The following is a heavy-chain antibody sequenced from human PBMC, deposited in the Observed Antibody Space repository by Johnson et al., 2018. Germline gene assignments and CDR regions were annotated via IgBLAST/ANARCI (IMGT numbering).Heavy chain of an antibody. V-gene: IGHV3-15*01. CDR2: IKSKTDGGTT. J-gene: IGHJ6*02. CDR3: TTGWRKAEALTGNYYYYGMDV. CDR1: GFTVSSNY. D-gene: IGHD6-19*01. Sequence: VQLVESGGGLVQPGGSLRLSCAASGFTVSSNYMSWVRQAPGKGLEWVGRIKSKTDGGTTDYAAPVKGRFTISRDDSKNTLYLQMNSLKTEDTAVYYCTTGWRKAEALTGNYYYYGMDVWGQGTTVTVSS.